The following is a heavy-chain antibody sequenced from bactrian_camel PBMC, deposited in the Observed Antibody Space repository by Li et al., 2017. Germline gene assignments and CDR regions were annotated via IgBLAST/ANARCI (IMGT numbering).Heavy chain of an antibody. CDR1: ERVYGKC. CDR2: LSTRDGNI. CDR3: AALRPGGWAAEECLTGTSALRDFSY. J-gene: IGHJ6*01. Sequence: HVQLVESGGGSVQAGGSLRLTCVAPERVYGKCMGWFCQALGKEREGVAALSTRDGNILYADSVKGRFTISQDKAKNTLYLQMNSLKPDDTSMYYCAALRPGGWAAEECLTGTSALRDFSYWGQGTQVTVS. D-gene: IGHD8*01. V-gene: IGHV3S54*01.